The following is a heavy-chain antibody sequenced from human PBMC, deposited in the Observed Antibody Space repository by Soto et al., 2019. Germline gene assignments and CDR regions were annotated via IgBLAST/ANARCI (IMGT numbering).Heavy chain of an antibody. V-gene: IGHV1-18*01. CDR2: ISADNGNT. Sequence: QVQLVQSGAEVKKTGASVKVSCKASGYTFTRYGISWVRQAPGQGREWMGWISADNGNTNYAQKLQGRVTMTTDSSTSTAYMELRSLRSDDTAVYYCARVQGVFGVVIDAFHIWGQGTMVTVSS. D-gene: IGHD3-3*01. J-gene: IGHJ3*02. CDR3: ARVQGVFGVVIDAFHI. CDR1: GYTFTRYG.